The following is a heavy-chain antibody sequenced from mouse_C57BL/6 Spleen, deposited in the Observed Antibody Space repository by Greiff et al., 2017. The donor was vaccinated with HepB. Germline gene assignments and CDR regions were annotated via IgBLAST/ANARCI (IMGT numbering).Heavy chain of an antibody. Sequence: EVMLVESGGDLVKPGGSLKLSCAASGFTFSSYGMSWVRQTPDKRLEWVATISSGGSYTYYPDSVKGRFTISRDNAKNTLYLQMSSLKSEDTAMYYCARHEGYGNWFAYWGQGTLVTVSA. V-gene: IGHV5-6*02. CDR2: ISSGGSYT. CDR1: GFTFSSYG. D-gene: IGHD2-1*01. J-gene: IGHJ3*01. CDR3: ARHEGYGNWFAY.